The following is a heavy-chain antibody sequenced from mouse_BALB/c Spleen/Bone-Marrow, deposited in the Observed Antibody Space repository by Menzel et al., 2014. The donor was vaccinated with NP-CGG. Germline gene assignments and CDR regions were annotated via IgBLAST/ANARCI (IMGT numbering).Heavy chain of an antibody. Sequence: VQLQQSGTVLARPGASVKMSCKASGYSFTSYWMYWIKQRPGQGLEWIGAIYPGNSGTSYDQNFKGKAKLTAVTSASTAYMELSSLTNEDSAVYYCTRSITTAVEFDYWGQGTSLTASS. CDR2: IYPGNSGT. CDR1: GYSFTSYW. V-gene: IGHV1-5*01. J-gene: IGHJ2*03. D-gene: IGHD1-1*01. CDR3: TRSITTAVEFDY.